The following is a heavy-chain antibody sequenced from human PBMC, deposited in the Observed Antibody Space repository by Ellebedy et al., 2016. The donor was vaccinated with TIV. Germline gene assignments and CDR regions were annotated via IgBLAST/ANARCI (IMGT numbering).Heavy chain of an antibody. Sequence: PGGSLRFSCAASGFTFSSYWMSWVRQAPGKGLEWVANIKQDGSEKYYVDSVKGRFTISRDNAKNSLYLQMNSLRAEDTAVYYCARDPLGYYFDYWGQGTLVTVSS. D-gene: IGHD3-10*01. CDR3: ARDPLGYYFDY. V-gene: IGHV3-7*01. CDR1: GFTFSSYW. J-gene: IGHJ4*02. CDR2: IKQDGSEK.